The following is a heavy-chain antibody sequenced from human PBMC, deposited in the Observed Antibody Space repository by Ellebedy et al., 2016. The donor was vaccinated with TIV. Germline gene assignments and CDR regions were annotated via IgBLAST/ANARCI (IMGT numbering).Heavy chain of an antibody. D-gene: IGHD2-15*01. Sequence: GESLKIPCVASGFTFSNYNMNWVRQSPGKGLEWVSSIRSTGSDKYYAESVKGRFTISRDNAQDTLFLQMNSLRAEDTAVYFCSRGWSTPDSWGKGTLVIVSS. CDR2: IRSTGSDK. CDR1: GFTFSNYN. J-gene: IGHJ4*02. CDR3: SRGWSTPDS. V-gene: IGHV3-21*06.